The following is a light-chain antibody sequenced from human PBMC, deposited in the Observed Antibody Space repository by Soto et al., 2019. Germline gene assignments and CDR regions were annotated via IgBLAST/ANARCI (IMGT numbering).Light chain of an antibody. J-gene: IGKJ2*01. Sequence: EIVLTQSPATLSLSPGERATLSCRASQSVSNYLAWYQQKHGPAPRLLIYDASNRATGIPARFSGRGSGTDFTHTISSLEPEDFAVYYCQQRSNWPRFTFGQGTKVEIK. V-gene: IGKV3-11*01. CDR1: QSVSNY. CDR3: QQRSNWPRFT. CDR2: DAS.